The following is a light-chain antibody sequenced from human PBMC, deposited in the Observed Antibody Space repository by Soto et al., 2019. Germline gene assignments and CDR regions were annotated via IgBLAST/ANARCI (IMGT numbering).Light chain of an antibody. Sequence: DIQMTQSPSTLSASVGDRVTITCRASQSISSWLAWYQQKPGKTPKLLTYKASNLESGAPSRFSGSGSGTEFTLTISSLQPDDFATYYCQQYKDYETFGQGTKVDIK. CDR3: QQYKDYET. CDR2: KAS. CDR1: QSISSW. V-gene: IGKV1-5*03. J-gene: IGKJ1*01.